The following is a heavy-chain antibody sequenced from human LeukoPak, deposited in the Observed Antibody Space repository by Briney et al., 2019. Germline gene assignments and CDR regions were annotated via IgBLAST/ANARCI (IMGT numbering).Heavy chain of an antibody. V-gene: IGHV3-23*01. CDR1: GFTFGSYG. D-gene: IGHD3-22*01. CDR2: ITPNADRT. Sequence: GGSLRLSCAASGFTFGSYGMSWVRQAPGKGLEWDSFITPNADRTSYADSVEGRFTISRDNPRNTLYMQMNSLRDEDTALYYCAIMHGYYDGSGYWVQWGQGTLVTVSS. J-gene: IGHJ1*01. CDR3: AIMHGYYDGSGYWVQ.